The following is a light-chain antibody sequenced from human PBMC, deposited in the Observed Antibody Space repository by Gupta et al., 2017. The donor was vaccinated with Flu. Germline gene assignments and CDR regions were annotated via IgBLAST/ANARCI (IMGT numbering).Light chain of an antibody. V-gene: IGKV3-11*01. CDR1: QSISSY. Sequence: EIVFTKSPATLSLYQGEQATLSCRASQSISSYLAWYQQKPGQAPRLLIYDASNRATGIPARFSGSGSGTDFTLTISSLEPEDFAVYYCQQRRSWPITFGQGTRLEIK. J-gene: IGKJ5*01. CDR2: DAS. CDR3: QQRRSWPIT.